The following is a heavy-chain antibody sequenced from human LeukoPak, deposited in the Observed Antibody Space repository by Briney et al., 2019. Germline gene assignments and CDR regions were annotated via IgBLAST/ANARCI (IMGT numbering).Heavy chain of an antibody. CDR3: ARDRSGWYYFDY. CDR2: ISSSGSTI. Sequence: GGSLRLSCAASGFTFSSYEMNWVRQAPGKGLEWVSYISSSGSTIYYADSVKGRFTISRDNAKNSLYLQMNSLRAEDRAVYYCARDRSGWYYFDYWGQGTLVTVSS. D-gene: IGHD6-19*01. V-gene: IGHV3-48*03. CDR1: GFTFSSYE. J-gene: IGHJ4*02.